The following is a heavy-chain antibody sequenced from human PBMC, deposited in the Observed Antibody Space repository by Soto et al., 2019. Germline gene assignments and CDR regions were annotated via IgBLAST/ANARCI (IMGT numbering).Heavy chain of an antibody. J-gene: IGHJ5*02. Sequence: QVQLVESGGGVVQPGRSLRLSCAASGFTFSSYGMHWVRQAPGKGLEWVAVISYDGSNKYYADSVKGRFTISRDNSKNTLYLQMNSLRAEDTAVYYCAKDTPFGFWYWFDPWGQGTLVTVPS. D-gene: IGHD2-8*02. CDR1: GFTFSSYG. CDR2: ISYDGSNK. CDR3: AKDTPFGFWYWFDP. V-gene: IGHV3-30*18.